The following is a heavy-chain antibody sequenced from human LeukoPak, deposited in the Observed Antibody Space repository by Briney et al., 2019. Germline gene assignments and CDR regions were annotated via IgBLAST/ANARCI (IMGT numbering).Heavy chain of an antibody. J-gene: IGHJ3*02. CDR1: GYTFTSYY. Sequence: GASVKVSRKASGYTFTSYYMHWVRQAPGQGLEWMGIINPSGGSTSYAQKFQGRVTMTRDTSTSTVYMELSSLRSEDTAVYYCARERAVLDAFDIWGQGTMVTASS. CDR2: INPSGGST. D-gene: IGHD6-19*01. V-gene: IGHV1-46*01. CDR3: ARERAVLDAFDI.